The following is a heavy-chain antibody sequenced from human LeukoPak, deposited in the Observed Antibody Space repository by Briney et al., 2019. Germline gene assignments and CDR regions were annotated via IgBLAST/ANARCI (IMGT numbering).Heavy chain of an antibody. Sequence: GGSLRLSCAASGFTVSSNYMSWVRQAPGKGLEWVSVIYSGGSTYYADSVEGRFTISRDNSKNTLYLQMNSLRAEDTAVYYCARRGYCSSTSCPIGQYFDYWGQGTLVTVSS. J-gene: IGHJ4*02. CDR1: GFTVSSNY. D-gene: IGHD2-2*01. CDR2: IYSGGST. CDR3: ARRGYCSSTSCPIGQYFDY. V-gene: IGHV3-53*01.